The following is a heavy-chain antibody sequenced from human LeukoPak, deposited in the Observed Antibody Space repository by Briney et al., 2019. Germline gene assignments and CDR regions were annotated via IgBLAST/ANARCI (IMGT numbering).Heavy chain of an antibody. CDR1: GGSISSYY. CDR2: IYYSGST. Sequence: SETLSLTCTVSGGSISSYYWGWIRQPPGKGLEWIGSIYYSGSTYYNPSLKSRVTISVDTSKNQFSLKLSSVTAADTAVYYCARRGRGELSYYFDYWGQGTLVTVSS. V-gene: IGHV4-39*01. D-gene: IGHD3-16*02. J-gene: IGHJ4*02. CDR3: ARRGRGELSYYFDY.